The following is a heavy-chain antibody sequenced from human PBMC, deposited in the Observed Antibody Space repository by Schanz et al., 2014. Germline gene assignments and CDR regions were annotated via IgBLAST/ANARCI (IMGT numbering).Heavy chain of an antibody. CDR2: ISAYNGHT. CDR1: GYTFTSYY. CDR3: ARGPSTGAFDI. Sequence: QVQLVQSGAEVKKPGASVKVSCKASGYTFTSYYMHWVRQAPGQGLEWMGWISAYNGHTTYAQKCQGRVTMTRDTSTSTVYMELSSLRSEDTAVYFCARGPSTGAFDIWGQGTMVTVSS. J-gene: IGHJ3*02. V-gene: IGHV1-46*03.